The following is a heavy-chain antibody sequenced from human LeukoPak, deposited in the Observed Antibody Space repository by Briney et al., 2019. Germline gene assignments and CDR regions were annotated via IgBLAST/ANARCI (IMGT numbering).Heavy chain of an antibody. Sequence: SETLSLTCTVSGGSISSYYWSWIRQPPGKGLEWIGYIYYSGSTNYNPSLKSRITISVDTSKNQFSLKLSSVTAADTAVYYCATDSSGYLGAFDIWGQGTMVTVSS. J-gene: IGHJ3*02. CDR2: IYYSGST. CDR3: ATDSSGYLGAFDI. D-gene: IGHD3-22*01. CDR1: GGSISSYY. V-gene: IGHV4-59*01.